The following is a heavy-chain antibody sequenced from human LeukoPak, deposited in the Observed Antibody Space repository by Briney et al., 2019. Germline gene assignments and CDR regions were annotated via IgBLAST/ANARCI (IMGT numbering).Heavy chain of an antibody. CDR2: IHYSARI. J-gene: IGHJ5*02. D-gene: IGHD6-6*01. Sequence: SETLSLTCTVSGYSISSGYYWGWIRQPPGKGLEWIGSIHYSARIYYNPSLKSRLTISPDTSKNQFSLKLSSVTAADTAVYYCARDHLSLYSSSSWFDPWGQGTLVTVSS. CDR1: GYSISSGYY. CDR3: ARDHLSLYSSSSWFDP. V-gene: IGHV4-38-2*02.